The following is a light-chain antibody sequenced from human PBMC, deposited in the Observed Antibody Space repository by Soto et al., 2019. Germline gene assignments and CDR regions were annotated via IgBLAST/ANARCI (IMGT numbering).Light chain of an antibody. V-gene: IGLV2-8*01. CDR3: NSYGGSNNDV. Sequence: QSALTQPPSASGAPGQSVTISCTGTSGDVGAYNFVSWYQQYPDKAPKLMIYDLHKRPAGVPDRFSGSKSGTTASLAVSGLQAEDEADYYCNSYGGSNNDVFGSGTKVTVL. CDR2: DLH. CDR1: SGDVGAYNF. J-gene: IGLJ1*01.